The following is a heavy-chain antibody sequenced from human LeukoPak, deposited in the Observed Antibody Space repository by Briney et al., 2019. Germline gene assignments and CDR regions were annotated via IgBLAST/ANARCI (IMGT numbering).Heavy chain of an antibody. V-gene: IGHV3-7*01. D-gene: IGHD3-22*01. CDR3: ARVAQSSMIVVVNLDY. CDR2: IKQDGSEK. CDR1: GFTFSSYW. J-gene: IGHJ4*02. Sequence: GGSLRLSCAASGFTFSSYWMSWVRQAPGKGLEWVANIKQDGSEKYYVDSVKGRFTISRDNAKNSLYLQMNSLRAEDTAVYYCARVAQSSMIVVVNLDYWGQGTLVTVSS.